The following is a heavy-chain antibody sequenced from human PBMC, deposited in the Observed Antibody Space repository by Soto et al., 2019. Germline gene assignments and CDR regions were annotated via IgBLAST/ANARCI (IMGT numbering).Heavy chain of an antibody. Sequence: GGSLRLSCAASGFTFSSYSMNWVRQAPGKGLEWVSYISSSSSTIYYADSVKGRFTIFRDNAKNSLYLQMNSLRDEDTAVYYCASDPSSSWYYYYGMDVWGQGTTVTVSS. D-gene: IGHD6-13*01. V-gene: IGHV3-48*02. CDR1: GFTFSSYS. CDR2: ISSSSSTI. J-gene: IGHJ6*02. CDR3: ASDPSSSWYYYYGMDV.